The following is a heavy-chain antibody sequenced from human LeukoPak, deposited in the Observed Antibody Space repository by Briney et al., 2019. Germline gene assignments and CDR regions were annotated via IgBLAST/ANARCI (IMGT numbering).Heavy chain of an antibody. CDR2: VFDSGRA. CDR3: TTIKRGDIFGYFDF. J-gene: IGHJ4*02. Sequence: SETLSLTCTLSGGSMTTHHWNWIRQTPGKGLEWIGYVFDSGRAKVNPSLKSRVTLSADTSKNQLSLRLSSVTAADTAMYYCTTIKRGDIFGYFDFWGQGILVTVSS. CDR1: GGSMTTHH. V-gene: IGHV4-59*11. D-gene: IGHD5-18*01.